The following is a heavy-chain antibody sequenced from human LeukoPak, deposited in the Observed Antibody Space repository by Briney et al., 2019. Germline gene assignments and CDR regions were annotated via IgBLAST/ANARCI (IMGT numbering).Heavy chain of an antibody. CDR1: GFTFSRYG. CDR2: IRHEGNDQ. Sequence: GGSLRLSCAASGFTFSRYGLHWVRQAPDKGLEWVAFIRHEGNDQYYADSVKGRFTISRDNSKNTLYLQMNSLRAEDTAVYYCAKDGGGYYPYYYYYMDVWGKGTTVTISS. J-gene: IGHJ6*03. V-gene: IGHV3-30*02. CDR3: AKDGGGYYPYYYYYMDV. D-gene: IGHD3-22*01.